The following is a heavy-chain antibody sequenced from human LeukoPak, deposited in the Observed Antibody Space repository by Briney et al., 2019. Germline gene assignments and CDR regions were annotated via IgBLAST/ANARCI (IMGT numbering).Heavy chain of an antibody. D-gene: IGHD6-13*01. CDR2: ISSSSSYI. J-gene: IGHJ4*02. V-gene: IGHV3-21*01. Sequence: GGSLRLSCAASGFTFSSYSMNWVRQAPGKGLEWVSSISSSSSYIYYADSVKGRFTISRDNAKNSLYLQMNSLRAEDTAVYYCARVLDRAYSSSWYGPEGYWGQGTLVTVSS. CDR3: ARVLDRAYSSSWYGPEGY. CDR1: GFTFSSYS.